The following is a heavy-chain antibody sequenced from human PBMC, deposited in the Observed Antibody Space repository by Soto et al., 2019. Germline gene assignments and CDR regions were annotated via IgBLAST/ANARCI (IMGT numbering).Heavy chain of an antibody. D-gene: IGHD2-15*01. CDR1: GFSLSTSGVG. CDR3: AHRPSYCSGGSCYTGFDY. J-gene: IGHJ4*02. CDR2: IYWDDDK. Sequence: QITLKESGPTLVKPTQTLTLTCTFSGFSLSTSGVGVGWIRQPPGKALEWLALIYWDDDKRYGPSLKRRLTITKDTSKNQVVLTMTNMDPVDTATYYCAHRPSYCSGGSCYTGFDYWGQGTLVTVSS. V-gene: IGHV2-5*05.